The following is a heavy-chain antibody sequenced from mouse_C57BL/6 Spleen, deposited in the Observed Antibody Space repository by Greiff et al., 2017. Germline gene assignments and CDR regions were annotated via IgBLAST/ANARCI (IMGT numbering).Heavy chain of an antibody. Sequence: VKLQESDAELVKPGASVKISCKVSGYTFTDHTIHWMKQRPEQGLEWIGYIYPRDGSTKYNEKFKGKATLTADKSSSTAYMQLNSLTSEDSAVYFCARGDPYYYGSSYGYFDYWGQGTTLTVSS. J-gene: IGHJ2*01. D-gene: IGHD1-1*01. V-gene: IGHV1-78*01. CDR3: ARGDPYYYGSSYGYFDY. CDR2: IYPRDGST. CDR1: GYTFTDHT.